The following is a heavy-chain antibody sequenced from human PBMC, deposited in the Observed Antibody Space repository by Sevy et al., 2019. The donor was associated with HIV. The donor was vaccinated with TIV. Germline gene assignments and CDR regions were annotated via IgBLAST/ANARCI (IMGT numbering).Heavy chain of an antibody. D-gene: IGHD1-1*01. J-gene: IGHJ4*02. CDR2: ISAYNGNT. V-gene: IGHV1-18*01. CDR3: AREQPESDWNDATPGFDY. Sequence: ASVKVSCKASGYTFTSYGISWVRQAPGQGLEWMGWISAYNGNTNYAQKLQGRVTMTTDTSTSTAYMELRSLRSDDTAVYYCAREQPESDWNDATPGFDYWGQGTLVTVSS. CDR1: GYTFTSYG.